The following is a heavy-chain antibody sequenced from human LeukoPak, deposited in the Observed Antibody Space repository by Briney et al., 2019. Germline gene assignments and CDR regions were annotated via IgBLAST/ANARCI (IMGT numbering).Heavy chain of an antibody. D-gene: IGHD3-10*01. Sequence: PGGSLRLSCAASGFTFSSYSMNWVRQAPGKGLEWVSYISSSSSTIYYADSVKGRFTISRDNAKNSLYLQMNSLRAEDTAVYYCARDAGGMVRGVTYYFDYWGQGTLVTVSS. CDR2: ISSSSSTI. V-gene: IGHV3-48*01. CDR3: ARDAGGMVRGVTYYFDY. CDR1: GFTFSSYS. J-gene: IGHJ4*02.